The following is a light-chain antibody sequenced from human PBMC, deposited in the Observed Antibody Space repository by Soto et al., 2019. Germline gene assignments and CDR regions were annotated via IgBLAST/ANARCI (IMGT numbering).Light chain of an antibody. J-gene: IGLJ1*01. Sequence: QSVLTQPPSVSGAPGQRVTISRTGSSSDIGAGYHVHWYQQFPGTAPKLLIYDITNRPSGVPDRFSGSKSGTTASLAITGLQPEDEADYYCQSYDTSLSAYVFGSGTKLAVL. V-gene: IGLV1-40*01. CDR2: DIT. CDR3: QSYDTSLSAYV. CDR1: SSDIGAGYH.